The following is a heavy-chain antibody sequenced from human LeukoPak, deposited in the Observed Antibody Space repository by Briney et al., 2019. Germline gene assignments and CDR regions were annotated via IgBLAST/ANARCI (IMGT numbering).Heavy chain of an antibody. J-gene: IGHJ4*02. D-gene: IGHD1-26*01. CDR1: GYTFTSYA. V-gene: IGHV1-18*01. CDR3: ARDGRLAAYEPDY. CDR2: ISAYNGNT. Sequence: GASVKVYCKASGYTFTSYAFRWVRQAPGQGLEWMGWISAYNGNTNYAQKFQGRVTMTTDTSTSTAYMELRSLRSDDTAVYYCARDGRLAAYEPDYWGQGTLVTVSS.